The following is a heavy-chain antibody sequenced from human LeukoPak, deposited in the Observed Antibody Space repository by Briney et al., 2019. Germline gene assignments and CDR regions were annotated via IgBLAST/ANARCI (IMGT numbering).Heavy chain of an antibody. CDR2: IYTSGST. V-gene: IGHV4-4*07. Sequence: SETLSLTCTVSGGSISSYYWSWTRQPAGKGLEWIGRIYTSGSTNYNPSLKSRVTMSVDTSKNQFSLKLSSVTAADTAVYYCAREVKGEIAAAVDYWGQGTLVTVSS. D-gene: IGHD6-13*01. CDR3: AREVKGEIAAAVDY. J-gene: IGHJ4*02. CDR1: GGSISSYY.